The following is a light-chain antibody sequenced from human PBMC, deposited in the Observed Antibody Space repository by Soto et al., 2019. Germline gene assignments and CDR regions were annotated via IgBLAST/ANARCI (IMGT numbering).Light chain of an antibody. J-gene: IGKJ3*01. V-gene: IGKV1-5*03. CDR3: RQYNSYFFS. CDR1: EALNSW. Sequence: DIQMTQSPSTLSASVGDRVNITCRASEALNSWLAWYQQKPGKAPKLLIYGASSLQTGVPSRFSGSASGTEFTLTISSLHTDDFATYYCRQYNSYFFSFGPGTKVDV. CDR2: GAS.